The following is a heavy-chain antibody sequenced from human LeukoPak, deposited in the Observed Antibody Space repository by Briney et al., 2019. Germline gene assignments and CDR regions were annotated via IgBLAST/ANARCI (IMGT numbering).Heavy chain of an antibody. CDR3: ARDPYYDYVWGSYRTPRYFDY. CDR2: ISSSGSTI. CDR1: RFTFNTYW. Sequence: GGSLRLSCAASRFTFNTYWMNWVRQAPGKGLEWVSYISSSGSTIYYADSVKGRFTISRDNAKNSLYLQMNSLRAEDTAVYYCARDPYYDYVWGSYRTPRYFDYWGQGTLVTVSS. V-gene: IGHV3-48*04. J-gene: IGHJ4*02. D-gene: IGHD3-16*02.